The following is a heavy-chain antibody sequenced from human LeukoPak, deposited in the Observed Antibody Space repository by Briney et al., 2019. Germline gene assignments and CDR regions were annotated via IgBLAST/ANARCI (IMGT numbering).Heavy chain of an antibody. CDR3: VRVGGQWLVLRYFQH. V-gene: IGHV3-30*03. D-gene: IGHD6-19*01. J-gene: IGHJ1*01. CDR2: ISYDGRNK. Sequence: GGSLRLSCAASGFIFSSYGMHWVRQAPGKGLEWVAVISYDGRNKYYADSVKGRFTISRDNSKNTLYLQINSLRPEDTAVYYCVRVGGQWLVLRYFQHWGQGTLVTVSS. CDR1: GFIFSSYG.